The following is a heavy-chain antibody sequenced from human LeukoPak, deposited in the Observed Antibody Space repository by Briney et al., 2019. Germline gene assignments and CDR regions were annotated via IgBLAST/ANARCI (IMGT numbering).Heavy chain of an antibody. J-gene: IGHJ4*02. Sequence: SETLSLTCTVSSGSISSYYWSWIRQPPGRGLEWIGYIVYRGRSNYHRSLKSRVTIPVAASKNQFSLGLSSVTDADTVVYYCARGPTRYYFDCWGQGTLVTVSS. CDR2: IVYRGRS. D-gene: IGHD4-17*01. CDR3: ARGPTRYYFDC. CDR1: SGSISSYY. V-gene: IGHV4-59*01.